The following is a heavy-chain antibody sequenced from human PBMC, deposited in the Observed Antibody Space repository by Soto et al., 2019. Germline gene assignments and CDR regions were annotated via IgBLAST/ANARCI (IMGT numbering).Heavy chain of an antibody. V-gene: IGHV3-21*01. CDR3: AVNYYGAGSYYPLDY. CDR2: IYYTSTYI. J-gene: IGHJ4*02. CDR1: GFTFSSYA. D-gene: IGHD3-10*01. Sequence: EVQLVESGGGLVKPGGSLRLSCAASGFTFSSYAMNWVRQAPGKGLEWVSSIYYTSTYIYYAASVEGRFTISRDNAKYSLFLQMNSLRAEDTAGYYCAVNYYGAGSYYPLDYWGQGTLVTVSS.